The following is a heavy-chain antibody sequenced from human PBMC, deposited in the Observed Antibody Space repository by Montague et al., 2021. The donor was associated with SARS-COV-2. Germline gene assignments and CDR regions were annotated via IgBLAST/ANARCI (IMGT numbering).Heavy chain of an antibody. CDR2: TYFRSQWYS. D-gene: IGHD6-19*01. CDR1: GGGVSSSSAA. V-gene: IGHV6-1*01. J-gene: IGHJ6*02. CDR3: ARDAANTRIAVAGYYYYYAMDV. Sequence: CVISGGGVSSSSAAWNWIRQSPSRGLEWLGRTYFRSQWYSDYAVSVKSRITINPDTSENQFSLQLNSVTPEDTAVYYCARDAANTRIAVAGYYYYYAMDVWGQGTTVTVSS.